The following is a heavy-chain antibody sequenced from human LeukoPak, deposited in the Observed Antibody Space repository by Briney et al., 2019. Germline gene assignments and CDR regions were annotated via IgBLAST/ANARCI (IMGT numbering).Heavy chain of an antibody. CDR3: ARVYWVTGPFDY. CDR1: GFTFSSYG. Sequence: GGSLRLSCAASGFTFSSYGMHWVRQAPGKGLEWVAVIWYDGSNKYYADSVKGRFTISRDNSKNTLYPQMNSLRAEDTAVYYCARVYWVTGPFDYWGQGTLVTVSS. CDR2: IWYDGSNK. V-gene: IGHV3-33*01. D-gene: IGHD7-27*01. J-gene: IGHJ4*02.